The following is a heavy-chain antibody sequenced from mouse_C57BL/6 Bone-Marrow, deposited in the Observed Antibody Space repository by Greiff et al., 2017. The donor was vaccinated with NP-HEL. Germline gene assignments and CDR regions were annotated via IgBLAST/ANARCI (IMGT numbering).Heavy chain of an antibody. CDR3: ARKKAYYSNVGAMDY. Sequence: QVQLQQPGAELVKPGASVKLSCKASGYTFTSYWMQWVKQRPGQGLEWIGEIDPSDSYTNYNQKFKGKATLTVDTSSSTAYMQLSSLTSEDSAVYYCARKKAYYSNVGAMDYWGQGTSVTVSS. CDR1: GYTFTSYW. CDR2: IDPSDSYT. D-gene: IGHD2-5*01. V-gene: IGHV1-50*01. J-gene: IGHJ4*01.